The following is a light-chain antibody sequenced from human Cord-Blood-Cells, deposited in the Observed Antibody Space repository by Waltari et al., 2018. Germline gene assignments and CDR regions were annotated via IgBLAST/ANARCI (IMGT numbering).Light chain of an antibody. Sequence: QSALTQPASVSGSPGQPITISCTGTSRDVGSYNLVSWYQQHPGKAPKLMIYEVSKRPSGVSNRFSGSKSGNTASLTISGLQAEDEADYYCCSYAGSSTFWVFGGGTKLTVL. CDR2: EVS. CDR3: CSYAGSSTFWV. J-gene: IGLJ2*01. V-gene: IGLV2-23*02. CDR1: SRDVGSYNL.